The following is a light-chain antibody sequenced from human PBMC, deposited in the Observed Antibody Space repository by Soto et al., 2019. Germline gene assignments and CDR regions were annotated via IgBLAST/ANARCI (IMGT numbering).Light chain of an antibody. CDR1: QSVGTN. Sequence: DIVMTQSPGTLSVSPGERATLSCRASQSVGTNLAWYQQRPGQAPRLLVYGASTRASGIPPRSSGSGSGTDFTLTISRLEPEDFAVYYYQYYDSSLTFGQGTKVDIK. CDR3: QYYDSSLT. CDR2: GAS. J-gene: IGKJ1*01. V-gene: IGKV3-15*01.